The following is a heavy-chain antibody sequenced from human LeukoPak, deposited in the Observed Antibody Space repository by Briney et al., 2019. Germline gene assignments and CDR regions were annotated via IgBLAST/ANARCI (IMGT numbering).Heavy chain of an antibody. V-gene: IGHV4-31*03. Sequence: SETLSLTCTVSGGSISSGGYYWSWIRQHPGKGLEWIGYIYYSGSTYYNPSLKSRAIISVDTSKNQFSLKLSSVTAADTAVYYCARTTVVARYFDYWGQGTLVTVSS. CDR1: GGSISSGGYY. D-gene: IGHD4-23*01. CDR3: ARTTVVARYFDY. J-gene: IGHJ4*02. CDR2: IYYSGST.